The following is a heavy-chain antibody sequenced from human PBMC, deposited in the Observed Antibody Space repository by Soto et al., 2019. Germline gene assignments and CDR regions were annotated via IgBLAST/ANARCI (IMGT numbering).Heavy chain of an antibody. CDR2: IKQDGSEK. CDR3: ARDPNIVLVPAALRSYYYYYGMDV. J-gene: IGHJ6*02. D-gene: IGHD2-2*01. V-gene: IGHV3-7*01. Sequence: ESGGGLVQPGGSLRLSCAASGFTFSSYWMSWVRQAPGKGLEWVANIKQDGSEKYYVDSVKGRFTISRDNAKNSLYLQMNILRAEDTAVYYCARDPNIVLVPAALRSYYYYYGMDVWGQGTTVTVSS. CDR1: GFTFSSYW.